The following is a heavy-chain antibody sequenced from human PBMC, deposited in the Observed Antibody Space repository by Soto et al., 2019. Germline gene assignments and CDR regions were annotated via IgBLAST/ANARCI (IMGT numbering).Heavy chain of an antibody. D-gene: IGHD2-15*01. CDR2: IIPILGIA. V-gene: IGHV1-69*02. Sequence: QVQLVQSGAEVKKPGSSVKVSCKASGGTFSSYTISWVRQAPGQGLEWMGRIIPILGIANYAQKFQGRVMITADKTTSTAYMELSSLRSDDTAVYYCASRHDDGGSSDWYFDLWGRGTLFTVSS. CDR3: ASRHDDGGSSDWYFDL. CDR1: GGTFSSYT. J-gene: IGHJ2*01.